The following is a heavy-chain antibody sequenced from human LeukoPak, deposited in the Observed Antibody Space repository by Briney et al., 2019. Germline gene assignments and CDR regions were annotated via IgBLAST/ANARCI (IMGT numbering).Heavy chain of an antibody. Sequence: GGSLRLSCAASGFTFSSYSMNWVRRAPGKGLEWVSSISSSSSYIYYADSVKGRFTISRDNAKNSLYLQMSSLRAEDTAVYYCARATITMAVGVPADAFDIWGQGTMVTVSS. V-gene: IGHV3-21*01. J-gene: IGHJ3*02. CDR1: GFTFSSYS. CDR3: ARATITMAVGVPADAFDI. D-gene: IGHD3-22*01. CDR2: ISSSSSYI.